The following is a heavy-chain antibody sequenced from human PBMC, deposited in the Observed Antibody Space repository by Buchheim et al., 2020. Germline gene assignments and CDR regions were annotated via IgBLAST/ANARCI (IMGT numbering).Heavy chain of an antibody. D-gene: IGHD6-19*01. Sequence: EVQLVESGGGLVQPGGSLRLSCAASGFTFSSYEMNWVRQAPGKGLEWVSYISSSGSTIYYADSVKGRFTISRDNAKNSLYLQMNSLRAEDTAVYYCARALAVAGTPYHYYGMDVWGQGTT. CDR2: ISSSGSTI. J-gene: IGHJ6*02. CDR3: ARALAVAGTPYHYYGMDV. CDR1: GFTFSSYE. V-gene: IGHV3-48*03.